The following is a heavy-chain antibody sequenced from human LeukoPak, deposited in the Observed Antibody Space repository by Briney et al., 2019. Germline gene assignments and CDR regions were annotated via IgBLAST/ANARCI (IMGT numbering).Heavy chain of an antibody. CDR1: GYSFTGYW. Sequence: GESLKISCKGSGYSFTGYWIGWVRQMPGKGLEWMGIIYPGDSDTRYSPSFQGQVTISADKSISTAYLQWSSLKASDTAMYYCARQLGYCSGGSCYSWFDPWGQGTLVTVSS. CDR3: ARQLGYCSGGSCYSWFDP. CDR2: IYPGDSDT. J-gene: IGHJ5*02. D-gene: IGHD2-15*01. V-gene: IGHV5-51*01.